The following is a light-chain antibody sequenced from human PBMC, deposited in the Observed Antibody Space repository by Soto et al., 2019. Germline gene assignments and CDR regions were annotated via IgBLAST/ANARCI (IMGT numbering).Light chain of an antibody. CDR2: HAS. Sequence: IQMTQSPSSLSASVGDRVTITCRASQGVGLDLAWYQQKPGKAPNLLIYHASTLQSGVPSRFSGSGSGTDFTLTIGSLQPEDFGTYYCLQDNSNPLSFGGGTKVGIK. J-gene: IGKJ4*01. CDR3: LQDNSNPLS. CDR1: QGVGLD. V-gene: IGKV1-6*01.